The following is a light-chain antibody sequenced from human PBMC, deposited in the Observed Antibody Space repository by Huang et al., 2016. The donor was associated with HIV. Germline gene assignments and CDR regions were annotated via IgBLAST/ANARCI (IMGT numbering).Light chain of an antibody. CDR3: HQYNNWPRT. J-gene: IGKJ2*01. V-gene: IGKV3-15*01. Sequence: EIVMTQSPATLSVSPGEGATLSCRASQSVSHNLAWYQQKPGQAPSLLIYGASIRATGVPARFSGGGSGTEFSLTISSLQSEDFAIYYCHQYNNWPRTFGQGTKLDFK. CDR1: QSVSHN. CDR2: GAS.